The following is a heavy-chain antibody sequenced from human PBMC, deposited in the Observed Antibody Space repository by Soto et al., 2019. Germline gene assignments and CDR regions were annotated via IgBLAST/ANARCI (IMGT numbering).Heavy chain of an antibody. Sequence: QVQLVQSGAEVKKPGSSVKVSCKASGGTFSSYAISWVRQAPGQGLEWMGGIIPIFGTANYAQKFQGRVTXPAXEXKSTAYMELRSLRSEDTAVYYCARESGSYSPHAFDIWGQGTMVTVSS. CDR1: GGTFSSYA. V-gene: IGHV1-69*12. J-gene: IGHJ3*02. CDR2: IIPIFGTA. CDR3: ARESGSYSPHAFDI. D-gene: IGHD1-26*01.